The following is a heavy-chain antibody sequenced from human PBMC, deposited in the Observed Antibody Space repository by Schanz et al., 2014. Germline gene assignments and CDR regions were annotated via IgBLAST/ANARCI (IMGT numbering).Heavy chain of an antibody. D-gene: IGHD6-19*01. CDR3: ARDPNTSAWLPYFDT. V-gene: IGHV3-74*01. CDR2: IVGGGGRT. Sequence: EVQLVESGGGLVQPGGSLRLSCAASGFTFSTYWMHWVRQAPGKGLEWVSSIVGGGGRTYYADSVKGRFTISRDNSKNTVYLQMNSLRTDDTAMYYCARDPNTSAWLPYFDTWGQGTLVTVSS. J-gene: IGHJ4*02. CDR1: GFTFSTYW.